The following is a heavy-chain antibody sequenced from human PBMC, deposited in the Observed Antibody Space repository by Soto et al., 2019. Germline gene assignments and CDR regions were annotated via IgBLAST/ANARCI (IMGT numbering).Heavy chain of an antibody. CDR2: ISGSGGST. V-gene: IGHV3-23*01. J-gene: IGHJ5*02. CDR3: AKHRYCSGGSCTREFDP. D-gene: IGHD2-15*01. CDR1: GFTFSSYA. Sequence: RRLSCAASGFTFSSYAMSWVRQAPGKGLEWVSAISGSGGSTYYADSVKGRFTISRDNSKNTLYLQMNSLRAEDTAVYYCAKHRYCSGGSCTREFDPWGQGTLVTVSS.